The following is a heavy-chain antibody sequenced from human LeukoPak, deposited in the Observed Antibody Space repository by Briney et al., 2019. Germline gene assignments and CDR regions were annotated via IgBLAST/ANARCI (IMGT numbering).Heavy chain of an antibody. CDR1: GGSINNYF. J-gene: IGHJ4*02. CDR2: IHISGST. Sequence: NPSETLSLTCTVSGGSINNYFCTWLRQSAGKGLECIGRIHISGSTYYNPSLKSRVSMSVDTSNNKFSLRLSSVTAADTAVYYCARDPAGHGRYFDYWGQGALVTVSS. V-gene: IGHV4-4*07. D-gene: IGHD1-14*01. CDR3: ARDPAGHGRYFDY.